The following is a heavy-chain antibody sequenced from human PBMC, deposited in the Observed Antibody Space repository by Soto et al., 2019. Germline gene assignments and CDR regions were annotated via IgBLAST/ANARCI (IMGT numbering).Heavy chain of an antibody. CDR3: ARSHTSSSGEALDY. V-gene: IGHV3-30-3*01. CDR2: VSNDGITT. Sequence: QVQLVESGGGVVQPGRSLRLSCAASGFNFTSYALHWVRQAPGKGLEWLAVVSNDGITTFYTNSVKGRFTISRDNSENTVYLQINSLSVDDTAVYHCARSHTSSSGEALDYWGQGTLVTVSS. J-gene: IGHJ4*02. CDR1: GFNFTSYA. D-gene: IGHD6-6*01.